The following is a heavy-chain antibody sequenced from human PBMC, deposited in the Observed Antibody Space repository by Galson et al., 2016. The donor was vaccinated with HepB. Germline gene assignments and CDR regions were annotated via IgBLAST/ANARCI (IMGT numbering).Heavy chain of an antibody. CDR1: GFTFTSYA. CDR2: ITGSGAGT. CDR3: AKGYGDYAVSSSHSYGMDV. J-gene: IGHJ6*02. V-gene: IGHV3-23*01. Sequence: SLRLSCAASGFTFTSYAMTWVRQAPGKGLEWVSAITGSGAGTYYADSVKGRFTISRDNSKNTLYLQVNSLRAEDTAVYYCAKGYGDYAVSSSHSYGMDVWGQGTTVIVS. D-gene: IGHD4-17*01.